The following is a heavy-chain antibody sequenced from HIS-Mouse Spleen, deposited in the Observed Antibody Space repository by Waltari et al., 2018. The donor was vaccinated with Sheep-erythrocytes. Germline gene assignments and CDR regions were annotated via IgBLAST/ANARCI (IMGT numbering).Heavy chain of an antibody. CDR3: AKDRRGFWDY. D-gene: IGHD3-10*01. CDR2: ISYDGSNK. CDR1: GFTFSSYG. J-gene: IGHJ4*02. Sequence: QVQLVESGGGVVQPGRSLRLSCAASGFTFSSYGLHWVRQAPGKGLDWVAVISYDGSNKYYADSVKGRFTISRDNSKNTLYLQMNSLRAEDTAVYYCAKDRRGFWDYWGQGTLVTVSS. V-gene: IGHV3-30*18.